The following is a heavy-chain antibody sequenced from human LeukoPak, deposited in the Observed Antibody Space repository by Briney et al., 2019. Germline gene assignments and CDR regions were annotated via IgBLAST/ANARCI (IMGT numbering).Heavy chain of an antibody. CDR2: VSAGHHA. CDR3: VREARGYHYTYFDY. Sequence: GGSLRLSCTASGFTLGGRDMHWVRQTTGDGLEWVAAVSAGHHAFYAGSVKGRFTVSREDAKNSLYLQMNSLRAGDTAVYYCVREARGYHYTYFDYWGQGSLVTVSS. V-gene: IGHV3-13*01. D-gene: IGHD5-18*01. CDR1: GFTLGGRD. J-gene: IGHJ4*02.